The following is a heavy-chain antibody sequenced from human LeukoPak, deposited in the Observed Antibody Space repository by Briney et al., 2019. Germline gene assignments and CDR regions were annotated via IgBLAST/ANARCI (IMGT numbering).Heavy chain of an antibody. CDR2: VSAGHHA. CDR3: VREARGYHYTYFDY. Sequence: GGSLRLSCTASGFTLGGRDMHWVRQTTGDGLEWVAAVSAGHHAFYAGSVKGRFTVSREDAKNSLYLQMNSLRAGDTAVYYCVREARGYHYTYFDYWGQGSLVTVSS. V-gene: IGHV3-13*01. D-gene: IGHD5-18*01. CDR1: GFTLGGRD. J-gene: IGHJ4*02.